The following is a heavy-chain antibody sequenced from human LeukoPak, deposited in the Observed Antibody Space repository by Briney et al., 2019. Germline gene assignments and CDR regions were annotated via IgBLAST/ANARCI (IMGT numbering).Heavy chain of an antibody. CDR2: IYPGDSDT. CDR3: ARRLDSSGYFPAFDI. J-gene: IGHJ3*02. V-gene: IGHV5-51*01. CDR1: GYRFTSYW. Sequence: GESLKTSCKGSGYRFTSYWIGWVRQMPGKGLGWVGIIYPGDSDTRYSPSFQGQVTISADKSISTAYLQWSSLKASDTAMYYCARRLDSSGYFPAFDIWGQGTMVTVSS. D-gene: IGHD3-22*01.